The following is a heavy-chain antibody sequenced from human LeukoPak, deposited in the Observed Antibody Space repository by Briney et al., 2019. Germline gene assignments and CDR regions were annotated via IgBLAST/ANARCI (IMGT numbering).Heavy chain of an antibody. Sequence: GGSLRLSCAASGFTFSSYAMSWVRQAPGKGLEWVSGISGSDGSTNYADSVKGRFTISRDNSKNTLYLQMNSLRAEDTAVYYCAKAPAAADAYWGQGTLVTVSS. CDR1: GFTFSSYA. V-gene: IGHV3-23*01. D-gene: IGHD6-13*01. J-gene: IGHJ4*02. CDR3: AKAPAAADAY. CDR2: ISGSDGST.